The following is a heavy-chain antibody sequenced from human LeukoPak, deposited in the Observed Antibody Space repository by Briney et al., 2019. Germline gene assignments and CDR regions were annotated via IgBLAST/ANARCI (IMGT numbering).Heavy chain of an antibody. CDR3: VRPYYYDTSGYYLYS. D-gene: IGHD3-22*01. CDR2: ISYDGSNI. Sequence: PGGSLRLYCAASGFAFISFAMHWVRQAPGKGLEWVAVISYDGSNIYYADSVKGRFTISRDNSRNTLYLQMHSLSAEDTALYFCVRPYYYDTSGYYLYSWGQGTLVTVSS. J-gene: IGHJ4*02. V-gene: IGHV3-30-3*01. CDR1: GFAFISFA.